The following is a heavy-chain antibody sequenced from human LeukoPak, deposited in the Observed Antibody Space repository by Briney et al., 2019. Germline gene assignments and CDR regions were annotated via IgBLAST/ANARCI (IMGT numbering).Heavy chain of an antibody. J-gene: IGHJ4*02. CDR2: MNPNSGNT. Sequence: GASVKVSCKASGYTFTSYGISWVRQAPGQGLEWMGWMNPNSGNTGYAQKFQGRVTMTRNTSISTAYMELSSLRSEDTAVYYCARVSTVVVVAAKDFDYWGQGTLVTVSS. CDR3: ARVSTVVVVAAKDFDY. D-gene: IGHD2-15*01. CDR1: GYTFTSYG. V-gene: IGHV1-8*02.